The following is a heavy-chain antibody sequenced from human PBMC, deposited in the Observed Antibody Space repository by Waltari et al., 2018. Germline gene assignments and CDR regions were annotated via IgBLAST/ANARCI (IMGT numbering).Heavy chain of an antibody. V-gene: IGHV4-39*01. J-gene: IGHJ4*02. CDR2: VYYNGTT. D-gene: IGHD5-18*01. CDR1: GGFISTETY. CDR3: ASPPRGSSYGSYDY. Sequence: QMQLQESGPGLVKPSETLSLTCTVSGGFISTETYWAGVRQPPGGGLGWIGGVYYNGTTYYHPSLKSRVTIFVDTSKNQFSLNLNSVTAADTAVYYCASPPRGSSYGSYDYWGQGTLVTVSS.